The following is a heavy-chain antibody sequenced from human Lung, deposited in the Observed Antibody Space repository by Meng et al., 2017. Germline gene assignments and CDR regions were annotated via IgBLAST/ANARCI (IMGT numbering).Heavy chain of an antibody. D-gene: IGHD4-11*01. CDR2: INHSWST. CDR3: ARGPTTMAHDFDY. J-gene: IGHJ4*02. Sequence: QVAGQQCRDELIKASETLTLTCVVSGGSFSHYDCSWIRQPPGKGLESIGEINHSWSTNYNPSLDSRATISVDTSQNNLSLKLCSVTAADSAVYYCARGPTTMAHDFDYWGQGTLVTVSS. V-gene: IGHV4-34*01. CDR1: GGSFSHYD.